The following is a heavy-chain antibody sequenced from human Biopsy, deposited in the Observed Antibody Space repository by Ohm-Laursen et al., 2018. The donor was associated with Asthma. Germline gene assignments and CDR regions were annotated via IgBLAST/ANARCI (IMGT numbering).Heavy chain of an antibody. CDR1: GFTLTTYA. D-gene: IGHD3-10*01. Sequence: SLRLSCAASGFTLTTYAIHWVRQAPGKGLEWVAVISYDGSTEYSADSVKGLFIVSRDISKNILSLQMNSLRPEDTAVYYCARDVVWFREVGGMDVWGQGTTVTVSS. J-gene: IGHJ6*02. V-gene: IGHV3-30*03. CDR2: ISYDGSTE. CDR3: ARDVVWFREVGGMDV.